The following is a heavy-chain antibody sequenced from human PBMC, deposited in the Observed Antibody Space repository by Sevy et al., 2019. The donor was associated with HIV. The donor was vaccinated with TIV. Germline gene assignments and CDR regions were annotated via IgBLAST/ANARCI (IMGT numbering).Heavy chain of an antibody. CDR3: AREPSEEGFSYGPFDS. J-gene: IGHJ5*01. V-gene: IGHV4-61*01. CDR2: IYYSGNT. CDR1: SGSVSSGNNY. D-gene: IGHD5-18*01. Sequence: SETLSLTCIVSSGSVSSGNNYWSWIRQPPGKGLEWIGYIYYSGNTKYNPSLKSRVTISIDTSKNQFSLNLTSVTAADTAVYYCAREPSEEGFSYGPFDSWGQGILVTVSS.